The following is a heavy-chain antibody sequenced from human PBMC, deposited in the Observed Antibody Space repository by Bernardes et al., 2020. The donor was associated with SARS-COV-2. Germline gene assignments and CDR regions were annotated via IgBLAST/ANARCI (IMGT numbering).Heavy chain of an antibody. Sequence: SMEVGWEASGYTLSAYLIHWVRQNPGQRLEWMGWINPNTGCTNYVPKFQGRVTMTRDTSITTAYMELSWLGADDTAIYYRARTRTTTSTTAIPVDYWGQGTLVTVSS. J-gene: IGHJ4*02. V-gene: IGHV1-2*02. CDR2: INPNTGCT. CDR1: GYTLSAYL. CDR3: ARTRTTTSTTAIPVDY. D-gene: IGHD2-21*02.